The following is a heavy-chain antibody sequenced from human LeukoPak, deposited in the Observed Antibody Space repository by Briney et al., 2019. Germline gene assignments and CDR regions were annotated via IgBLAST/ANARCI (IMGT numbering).Heavy chain of an antibody. CDR3: ARGARRVTTVPPRAFDI. CDR1: GFTFSSYS. Sequence: GSLRLSCVASGFTFSSYSMNWVRQPPGKGLEWIGEINHSGSTNYNPSLKSRVTISVDTSENQFSLKLSSVTAADTAVYYCARGARRVTTVPPRAFDIWGQGTMVTVSS. J-gene: IGHJ3*02. CDR2: INHSGST. D-gene: IGHD4-17*01. V-gene: IGHV4-34*01.